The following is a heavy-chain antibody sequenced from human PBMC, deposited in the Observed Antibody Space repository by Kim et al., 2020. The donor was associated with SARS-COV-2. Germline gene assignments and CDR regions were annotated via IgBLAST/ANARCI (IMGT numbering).Heavy chain of an antibody. CDR3: ARDLAGWSSSLLPAY. CDR1: GFTFSSYA. Sequence: GGSLRLSCAASGFTFSSYAMHWVRQAPGKGLEWVAVISYDGSNKYYADSVKGRFTISRDNSKNTLYLQMNSLRAEDTAVYYCARDLAGWSSSLLPAYWGQGTLVTVSS. D-gene: IGHD6-6*01. J-gene: IGHJ4*02. V-gene: IGHV3-30-3*01. CDR2: ISYDGSNK.